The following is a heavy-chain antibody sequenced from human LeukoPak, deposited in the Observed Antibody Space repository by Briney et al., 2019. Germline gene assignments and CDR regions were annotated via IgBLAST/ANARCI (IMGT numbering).Heavy chain of an antibody. J-gene: IGHJ6*03. CDR2: IYYSGST. CDR1: GGSISTNSYY. CDR3: ARTTEGYAGGPGYSYYYYMDV. V-gene: IGHV4-39*07. Sequence: PSETLSLTCTVSGGSISTNSYYWGWIRQPPGKGLKWIGSIYYSGSTYYNPSLRSRVTISVDTSKNQVSLKLRSVTAADTAVYYCARTTEGYAGGPGYSYYYYMDVWGKGTTVTISS. D-gene: IGHD5-12*01.